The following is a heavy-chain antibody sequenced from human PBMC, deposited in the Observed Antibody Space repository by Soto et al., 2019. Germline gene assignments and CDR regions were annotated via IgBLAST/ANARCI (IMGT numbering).Heavy chain of an antibody. J-gene: IGHJ4*02. D-gene: IGHD6-19*01. CDR3: AKEVQITGYTSGWFDY. V-gene: IGHV3-23*01. CDR2: ITGGGGST. CDR1: GFTFSSYA. Sequence: GGSLRLSCAASGFTFSSYAMSWVRQAPGKGLEWVSGITGGGGSTDYADSVKGRFTISRDNSKNTLFLQMNSLRAEDTAIYYCAKEVQITGYTSGWFDYWGQGALVTVSS.